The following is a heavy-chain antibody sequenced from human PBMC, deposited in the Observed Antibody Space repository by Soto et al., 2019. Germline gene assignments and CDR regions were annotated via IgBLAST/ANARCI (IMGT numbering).Heavy chain of an antibody. V-gene: IGHV5-51*01. CDR1: GYSFSSYW. Sequence: GESLKISCEASGYSFSSYWIAWVRQVPGKGLEWMGIINPGNSETRYSLPFQGQVTISADKSISTAYLQWSSLKASDTAMYYCARHLTAVPLDYWGQGTPVTVSS. D-gene: IGHD4-17*01. CDR3: ARHLTAVPLDY. J-gene: IGHJ4*02. CDR2: INPGNSET.